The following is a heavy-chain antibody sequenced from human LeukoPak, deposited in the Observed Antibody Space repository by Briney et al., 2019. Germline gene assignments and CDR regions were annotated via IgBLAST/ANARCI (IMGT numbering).Heavy chain of an antibody. CDR2: IGRGGGST. Sequence: GGSLRLSCAASGFTFSSYAMSWVRQAPGKGLAWVSAIGRGGGSTYYAASVKGRFTISRDNSNNTLFLQMNSLRAEDTALYYCAKEGSSGSLGRLFDYWGQGTLVTVSS. CDR3: AKEGSSGSLGRLFDY. V-gene: IGHV3-23*01. D-gene: IGHD6-19*01. J-gene: IGHJ4*02. CDR1: GFTFSSYA.